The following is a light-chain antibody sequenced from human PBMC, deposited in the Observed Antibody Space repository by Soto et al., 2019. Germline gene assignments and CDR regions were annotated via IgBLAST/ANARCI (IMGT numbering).Light chain of an antibody. Sequence: QAVVTQPPAVSGAPGQRVTISCTGSSSNIGAGYDVHWYQQLPGTAPKLLIYGNSNRPSGVPDRFSGSKSGTSASLAITGLQAEDEAYYYCQSYDSSRSVVFGGGTKLTVL. CDR1: SSNIGAGYD. CDR3: QSYDSSRSVV. V-gene: IGLV1-40*01. J-gene: IGLJ2*01. CDR2: GNS.